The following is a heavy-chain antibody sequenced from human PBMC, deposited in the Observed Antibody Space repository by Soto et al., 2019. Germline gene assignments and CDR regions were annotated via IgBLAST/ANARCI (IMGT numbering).Heavy chain of an antibody. V-gene: IGHV3-48*01. D-gene: IGHD3-22*01. CDR2: ISSSSSTI. Sequence: GGSLRLSCAASGFTFSSYSMNWVRQAPGKGLEWVSYISSSSSTIYYADSVKGRFTISRDNAKNSLYLQMNSLRAEDTAVYYCARDSYDSSVYYPLLDYGGKGTRVTVPS. CDR3: ARDSYDSSVYYPLLDY. CDR1: GFTFSSYS. J-gene: IGHJ4*02.